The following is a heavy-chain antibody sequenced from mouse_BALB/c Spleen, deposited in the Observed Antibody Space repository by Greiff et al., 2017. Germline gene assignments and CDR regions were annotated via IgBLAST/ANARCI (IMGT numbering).Heavy chain of an antibody. CDR2: INPGSGGT. CDR1: GYAFTNYL. D-gene: IGHD1-1*01. J-gene: IGHJ2*01. Sequence: QVQLKQSGAELVRPGTSVKVSCKASGYAFTNYLIEWVKQRPGQGLEWIGVINPGSGGTNYNEKFKGKATLTADKSSSTAYMQLSSLTSDDSAVYFCARGRITLDYWGQGTTLTVSS. V-gene: IGHV1-54*01. CDR3: ARGRITLDY.